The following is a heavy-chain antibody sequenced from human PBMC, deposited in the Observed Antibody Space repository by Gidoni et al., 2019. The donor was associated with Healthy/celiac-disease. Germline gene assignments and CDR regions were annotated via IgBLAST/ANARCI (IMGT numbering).Heavy chain of an antibody. D-gene: IGHD3-3*01. J-gene: IGHJ5*02. Sequence: VQLGKSGAEVKKPGASGQVSCKASGYTVTSSGISWVRRAPGQGLEWMGWISAYNGNTNYAQKLQGRVTMTTDTATSTAYMELRSLRSDDTAVYYCARGGLLRFLEWLPHNWFDPWGQGTLVTVSS. CDR1: GYTVTSSG. V-gene: IGHV1-18*01. CDR3: ARGGLLRFLEWLPHNWFDP. CDR2: ISAYNGNT.